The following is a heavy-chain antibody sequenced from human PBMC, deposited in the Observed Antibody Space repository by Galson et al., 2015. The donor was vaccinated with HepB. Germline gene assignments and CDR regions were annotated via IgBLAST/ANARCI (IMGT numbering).Heavy chain of an antibody. Sequence: CAISGDSVSSNSAAWNWIRQSPSRGLEWLGRTFDKSKWYNDYAVSVKSRISINPDTSKNQFSVQLSSVTPEDTAIYYCARSPHRSDSAFHDHWGQGTLVTVSS. J-gene: IGHJ4*02. CDR3: ARSPHRSDSAFHDH. CDR2: TFDKSKWYN. V-gene: IGHV6-1*01. D-gene: IGHD1-26*01. CDR1: GDSVSSNSAA.